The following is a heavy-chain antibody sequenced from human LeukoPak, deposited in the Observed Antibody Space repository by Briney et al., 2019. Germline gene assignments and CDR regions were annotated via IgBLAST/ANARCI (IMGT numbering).Heavy chain of an antibody. CDR2: ISSSGGST. D-gene: IGHD2-15*01. Sequence: GGSLRLSCAASGFTFNTFVMSWVRQAPGKGLEWVSAISSSGGSTYYADSVKGRFTISRDNSKNTLYFQMNSLRAEDTAVYYCAKRSTDLGYCSGGSCYEFSNWGKGTLVTVSS. CDR3: AKRSTDLGYCSGGSCYEFSN. J-gene: IGHJ4*02. CDR1: GFTFNTFV. V-gene: IGHV3-23*01.